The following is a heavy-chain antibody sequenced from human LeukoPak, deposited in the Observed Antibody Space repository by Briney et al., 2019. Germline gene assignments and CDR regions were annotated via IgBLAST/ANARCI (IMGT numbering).Heavy chain of an antibody. CDR2: INHSGST. J-gene: IGHJ4*02. CDR3: ARDSQWELLSL. Sequence: SETLSLTCAVSGYSISSGYYWGWIRQPPGKGLEWIGEINHSGSTNYNPSLKSRVTISVDTSKNQFSLKLSSVTAADTAVYYCARDSQWELLSLWGQGTLVTVSS. CDR1: GYSISSGYY. D-gene: IGHD1-26*01. V-gene: IGHV4-38-2*02.